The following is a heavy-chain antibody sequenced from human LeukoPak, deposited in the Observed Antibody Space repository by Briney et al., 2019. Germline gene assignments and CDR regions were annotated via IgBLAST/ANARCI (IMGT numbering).Heavy chain of an antibody. D-gene: IGHD6-19*01. CDR2: INHSGST. V-gene: IGHV4-34*01. Sequence: PSETLSLTCAVYGGSFSGYYWSWIRQPPGKGLEWIGEINHSGSTNYNPSLKSRVTISVDTSKNQFSLKLSSVTAADTAVYYCARQNSGWYRTNYYFDYWGQGTLVTVSS. CDR3: ARQNSGWYRTNYYFDY. J-gene: IGHJ4*02. CDR1: GGSFSGYY.